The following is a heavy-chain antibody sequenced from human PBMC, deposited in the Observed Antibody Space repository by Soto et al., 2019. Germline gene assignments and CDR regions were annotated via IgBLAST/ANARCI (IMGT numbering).Heavy chain of an antibody. CDR3: ARLLRPTHTYYDILTGYSHDY. J-gene: IGHJ4*01. CDR1: GYTFTSYG. V-gene: IGHV1-18*01. Sequence: ASVKVSCKASGYTFTSYGISWVRQAPGQGLEWTGWISAYNGNTNYAQKLQGRVTMTTDTSTSTAYMELRSLRSDDTAVYYCARLLRPTHTYYDILTGYSHDYCGHGTLVTVSS. CDR2: ISAYNGNT. D-gene: IGHD3-9*01.